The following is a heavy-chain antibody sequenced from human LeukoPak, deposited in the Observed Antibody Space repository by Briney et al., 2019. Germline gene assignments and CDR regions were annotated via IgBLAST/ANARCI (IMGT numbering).Heavy chain of an antibody. CDR1: GFTVSSNY. CDR2: IYSSGST. V-gene: IGHV3-66*01. J-gene: IGHJ5*02. D-gene: IGHD3-10*01. Sequence: GGSLRLSCAASGFTVSSNYMSWVRQAPGKGLEWVSVIYSSGSTYYADSVKGRFTISRDNSKNTLYLQMNSLRAEDTAVYYCARDRYGSGSPWFDPWGQGTLVTVSS. CDR3: ARDRYGSGSPWFDP.